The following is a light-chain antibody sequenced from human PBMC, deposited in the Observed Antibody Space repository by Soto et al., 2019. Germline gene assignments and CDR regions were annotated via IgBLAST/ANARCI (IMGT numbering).Light chain of an antibody. J-gene: IGKJ1*01. Sequence: EIVMTQSPATLSVSPGERATLSCRASQSVSSNLAWYQQKPGQAPRLLIYGASSRATGIPDRFSGSGSGTDFTLTISRLEPGDYAVYYCQQYGHSLWTFGQGTKVDIK. CDR1: QSVSSN. CDR2: GAS. V-gene: IGKV3-20*01. CDR3: QQYGHSLWT.